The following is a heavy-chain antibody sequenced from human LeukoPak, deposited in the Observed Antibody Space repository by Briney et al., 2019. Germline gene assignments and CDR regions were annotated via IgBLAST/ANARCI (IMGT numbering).Heavy chain of an antibody. J-gene: IGHJ4*02. CDR3: AGGATIPY. CDR1: GFTFSSYS. Sequence: GGSLRLSCAASGFTFSSYSMNWVRQAPGKGLEWVSYISSSSSTIYCADSVKGRFTISRDNAKNSLYLQMNSRRAEDTAVYYCAGGATIPYWGQGTLVTVSS. D-gene: IGHD5-12*01. V-gene: IGHV3-48*01. CDR2: ISSSSSTI.